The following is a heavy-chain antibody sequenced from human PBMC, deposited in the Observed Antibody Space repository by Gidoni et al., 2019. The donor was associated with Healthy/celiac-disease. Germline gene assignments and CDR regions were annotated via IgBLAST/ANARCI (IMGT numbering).Heavy chain of an antibody. J-gene: IGHJ3*02. CDR3: ARGTYYYDSSGPGAFDI. V-gene: IGHV1-69*01. CDR2: SIPIFGTA. CDR1: GGTFSSYA. Sequence: QVQLVQSGAEVKKPGSSVKVSCKASGGTFSSYAISWVRQAPGQGLEWMGGSIPIFGTANYAQKFQGRVTITADESTSTAYMELSSLRSEDTAVYYCARGTYYYDSSGPGAFDIWGQGTMVTVSS. D-gene: IGHD3-22*01.